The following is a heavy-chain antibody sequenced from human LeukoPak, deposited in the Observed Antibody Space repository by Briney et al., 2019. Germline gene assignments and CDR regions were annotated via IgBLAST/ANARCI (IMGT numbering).Heavy chain of an antibody. CDR2: IIPILGIA. Sequence: SVKVSCKASGGSFSSYAISWVRQAPGQGLEWMGRIIPILGIANYAQKFQGRVTITADKSMSTAYMELSSLRSEDTAVYYCARGSGDYDYYYYGMDVWGQGTTVTVSS. CDR3: ARGSGDYDYYYYGMDV. V-gene: IGHV1-69*04. CDR1: GGSFSSYA. J-gene: IGHJ6*02. D-gene: IGHD4-17*01.